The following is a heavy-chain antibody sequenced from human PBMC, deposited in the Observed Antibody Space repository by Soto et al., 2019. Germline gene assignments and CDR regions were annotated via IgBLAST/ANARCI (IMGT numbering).Heavy chain of an antibody. CDR3: ARDGLTFGGD. CDR2: ISSSSAYI. Sequence: EVHLVEAGGGLVKPGESLTLSCADSGFTFGSFTLNCVRQAPGKGLEWVSSISSSSAYIYYAESVKGRFTISRDNARSTLYLQMNSLRLDDTAVYFCARDGLTFGGDWGQGTLVAVSS. CDR1: GFTFGSFT. J-gene: IGHJ4*02. V-gene: IGHV3-21*06. D-gene: IGHD3-16*01.